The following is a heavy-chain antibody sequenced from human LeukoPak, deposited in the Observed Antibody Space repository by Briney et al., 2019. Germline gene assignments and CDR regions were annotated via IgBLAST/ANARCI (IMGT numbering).Heavy chain of an antibody. V-gene: IGHV4-59*08. CDR3: ARGSDRIPYYYDSSGYYYAFDI. J-gene: IGHJ3*02. CDR1: GGSFSGYY. CDR2: IYYSGST. Sequence: SETLSLTCAVYGGSFSGYYWSWIRQPPGKGLEWIGYIYYSGSTNYNPSLKSRVTISVDTSKNQFSLKLSSVTAADTAVYYCARGSDRIPYYYDSSGYYYAFDIWGQGTMVTVSS. D-gene: IGHD3-22*01.